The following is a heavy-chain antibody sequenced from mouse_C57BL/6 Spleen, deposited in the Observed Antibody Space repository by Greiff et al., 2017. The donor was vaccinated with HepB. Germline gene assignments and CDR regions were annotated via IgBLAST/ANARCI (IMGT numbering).Heavy chain of an antibody. J-gene: IGHJ3*01. CDR1: GYTFTDYY. Sequence: EVQLQQSGPELVKPGASVKISCKASGYTFTDYYMNWVKQSHGKSLEWIGDINPNNGGTSYNQKFKGKATLTVDKSSSTAYMELRSLTSEDSAVYYCANRITTVVATRAYWGQGTLVTVSA. V-gene: IGHV1-26*01. CDR2: INPNNGGT. CDR3: ANRITTVVATRAY. D-gene: IGHD1-1*01.